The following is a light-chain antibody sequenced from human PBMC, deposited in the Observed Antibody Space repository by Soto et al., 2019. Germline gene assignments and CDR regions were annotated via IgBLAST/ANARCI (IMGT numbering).Light chain of an antibody. V-gene: IGKV3-20*01. Sequence: EIVLTQSPGTLSLSPGERATLSCRARQSVSSSYLAWYQQTPGQAPRLLIYGASSRATGIPDRFSGSGSGTDFTLTISRLEPEDFAVYYCQQCGSSPWTFGQGTKVKSN. J-gene: IGKJ1*01. CDR3: QQCGSSPWT. CDR1: QSVSSSY. CDR2: GAS.